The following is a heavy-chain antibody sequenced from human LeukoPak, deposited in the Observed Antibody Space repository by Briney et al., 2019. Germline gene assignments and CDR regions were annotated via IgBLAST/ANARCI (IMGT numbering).Heavy chain of an antibody. CDR1: GYSFTSYG. CDR3: AREQDSSDWYISGWFDP. J-gene: IGHJ5*02. Sequence: ASVKVSCKASGYSFTSYGISWVRQAPGQGLEWMGWISTYNDNTNYAQKLQGRVTMTTDTSTSTAYMELRSLRSDDTAVYYCAREQDSSDWYISGWFDPWGQGTLVTVSS. V-gene: IGHV1-18*01. D-gene: IGHD6-19*01. CDR2: ISTYNDNT.